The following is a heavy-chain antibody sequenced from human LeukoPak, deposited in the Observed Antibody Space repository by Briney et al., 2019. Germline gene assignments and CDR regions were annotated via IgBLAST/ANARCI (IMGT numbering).Heavy chain of an antibody. V-gene: IGHV1-69*05. CDR2: IIPNFGTA. CDR3: AVGDAAMVNAFDY. D-gene: IGHD5-18*01. Sequence: SVKVSCKASGGTFSSYAISWVRQAPGQGLEWMGGIIPNFGTANYAQKFQGRVTITTDESTSTAYMELSSLRSDDTAVYYCAVGDAAMVNAFDYWGQGTLVTVSS. J-gene: IGHJ4*02. CDR1: GGTFSSYA.